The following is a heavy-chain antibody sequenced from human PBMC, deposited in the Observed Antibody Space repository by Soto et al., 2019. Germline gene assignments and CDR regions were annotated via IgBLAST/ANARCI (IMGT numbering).Heavy chain of an antibody. CDR2: ISSNGGST. D-gene: IGHD1-26*01. CDR1: GFTFSSYA. J-gene: IGHJ3*02. CDR3: ARDLGAYAFDI. V-gene: IGHV3-64*01. Sequence: EVQLVESGGGLVQPGGSLRLSCAASGFTFSSYAMHWVRQAPGRGLEYVSAISSNGGSTDYANSVKGRFTISRDKSKSALYLQMGSLRAEDMAVYFCARDLGAYAFDIWGQGKRVTVSS.